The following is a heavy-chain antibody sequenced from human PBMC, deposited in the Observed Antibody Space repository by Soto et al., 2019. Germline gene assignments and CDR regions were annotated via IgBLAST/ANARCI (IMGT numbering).Heavy chain of an antibody. CDR2: ISAYNGNT. Sequence: GASVKVSCKASGYTFTSYGISWVRQAPGQGLEWMGWISAYNGNTNYAQKLQGRVTMTTDTSTSTAYMELRSLRSDDTAVYYCARVAITLVRGVSVYYYYGMDVWGQGTTVTVSS. CDR3: ARVAITLVRGVSVYYYYGMDV. V-gene: IGHV1-18*01. CDR1: GYTFTSYG. D-gene: IGHD3-10*01. J-gene: IGHJ6*02.